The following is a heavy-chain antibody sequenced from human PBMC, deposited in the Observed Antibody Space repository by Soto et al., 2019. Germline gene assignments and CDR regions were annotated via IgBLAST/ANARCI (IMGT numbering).Heavy chain of an antibody. Sequence: QVQLVESGGGVVQPGRSLRLSCAASGFIFSSYSMHWVRQDPGKGLEWVAVISYDGSNKYYVDSVKGRFTISRDNSKNTVYLEMNSLRYEDTAVYYCSKDDFDVKGGSRETVAGPVGDYWGKGTLGIVSS. CDR2: ISYDGSNK. J-gene: IGHJ4*02. D-gene: IGHD6-19*01. CDR3: SKDDFDVKGGSRETVAGPVGDY. V-gene: IGHV3-30*18. CDR1: GFIFSSYS.